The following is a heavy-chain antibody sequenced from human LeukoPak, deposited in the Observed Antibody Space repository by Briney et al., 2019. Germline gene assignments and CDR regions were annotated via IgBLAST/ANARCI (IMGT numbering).Heavy chain of an antibody. CDR1: GYTFTSYD. CDR3: ARGRTAKVLLWFGELFPKRDAFDI. CDR2: MNPNSGNT. Sequence: ASVKVSCKASGYTFTSYDINWVRQATGQGLEWMGWMNPNSGNTGYAQKFQGRVTMTRNTSISTACMELSSLRSEDTAVYYCARGRTAKVLLWFGELFPKRDAFDIWGQGTMVTVSS. J-gene: IGHJ3*02. D-gene: IGHD3-10*01. V-gene: IGHV1-8*01.